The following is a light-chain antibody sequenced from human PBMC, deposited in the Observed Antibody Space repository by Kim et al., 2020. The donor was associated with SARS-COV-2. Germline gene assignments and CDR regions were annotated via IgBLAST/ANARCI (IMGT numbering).Light chain of an antibody. J-gene: IGKJ5*01. V-gene: IGKV3-20*01. Sequence: LSPGESATRSCRASQSVSSSYLAGYQQKPGQAPRLLIYGASSRATGIPDRFSGSGSGTDFTLTISRLEPEDFAVYYCQQYGSSRTFGQGTRLEIK. CDR3: QQYGSSRT. CDR1: QSVSSSY. CDR2: GAS.